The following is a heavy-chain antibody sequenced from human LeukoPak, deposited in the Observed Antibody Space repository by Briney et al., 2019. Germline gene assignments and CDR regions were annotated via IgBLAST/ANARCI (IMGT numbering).Heavy chain of an antibody. CDR3: ARDDRRTYYMDV. CDR1: GDSISSGGYA. CDR2: IYYGGNT. J-gene: IGHJ6*03. D-gene: IGHD3-16*02. V-gene: IGHV4-30-4*07. Sequence: NPSQTLSLTCAVSGDSISSGGYACSWIRQPPGNGLERIGYIYYGGNTYYTPSLKSRGTISVDTSKHQISLNLSSVTAADTAMYYCARDDRRTYYMDVWGKGTTVTVSS.